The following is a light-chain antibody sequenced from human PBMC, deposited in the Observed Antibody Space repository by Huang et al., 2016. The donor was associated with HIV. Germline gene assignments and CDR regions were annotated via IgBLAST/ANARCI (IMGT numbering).Light chain of an antibody. V-gene: IGKV3-15*01. CDR2: GAS. CDR3: QQYHDWPPIT. Sequence: EIVMRQSPATLSMSPGERATLSCRASQSVGNTLAWYPPRPGQAPRLLIYGASTRAPGVPARFSGSGSGTEFTLTISSLQSEDFAVYFCQQYHDWPPITFGQGTRLEIK. CDR1: QSVGNT. J-gene: IGKJ5*01.